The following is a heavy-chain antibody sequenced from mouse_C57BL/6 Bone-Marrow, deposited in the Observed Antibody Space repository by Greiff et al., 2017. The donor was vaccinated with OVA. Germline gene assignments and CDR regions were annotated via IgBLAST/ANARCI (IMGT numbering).Heavy chain of an antibody. CDR3: ARDDYAWFAY. J-gene: IGHJ3*01. V-gene: IGHV1-50*01. D-gene: IGHD2-4*01. CDR2: IDPSDSYT. CDR1: GYTFTSYW. Sequence: QVQLQQPGAELVKPGASVKLSCKASGYTFTSYWMQWVKQRPGQGLEWIGEIDPSDSYTNYNQKFKGKATLTVDTSSSTDYMQLSSLTSEDSAVYYCARDDYAWFAYWGQGTLVTVSA.